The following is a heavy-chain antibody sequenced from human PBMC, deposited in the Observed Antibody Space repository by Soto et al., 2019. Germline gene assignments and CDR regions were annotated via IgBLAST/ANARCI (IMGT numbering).Heavy chain of an antibody. CDR2: IYYSGST. D-gene: IGHD3-22*01. Sequence: SETLSLTCTVAGGSIISGDYYWSWIRQPPGKGLEWIGYIYYSGSTYYNPSLKSRVTISVDTSKNQFSLKLSSVTAADTAVYYCARGPIDSSGFPAGYFDYWGQGTLVTVSS. V-gene: IGHV4-30-4*01. CDR1: GGSIISGDYY. CDR3: ARGPIDSSGFPAGYFDY. J-gene: IGHJ4*02.